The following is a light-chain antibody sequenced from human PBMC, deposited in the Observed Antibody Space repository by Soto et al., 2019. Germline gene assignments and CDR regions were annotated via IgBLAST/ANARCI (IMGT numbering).Light chain of an antibody. CDR2: AAS. CDR3: QQSYSTPT. V-gene: IGKV1-39*01. CDR1: QSISSY. J-gene: IGKJ2*01. Sequence: DVQMTKSPSSPSASVGDRVPINLGASQSISSYLNWYQQKPGKAPKLLIYAASSLQSGVPSRFSGSGSGTDFTLTISSLKPEDFATYYRQQSYSTPTFGKGTKVDIK.